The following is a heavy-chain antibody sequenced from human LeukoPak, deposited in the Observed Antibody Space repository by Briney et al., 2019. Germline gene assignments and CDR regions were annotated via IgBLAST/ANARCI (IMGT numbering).Heavy chain of an antibody. J-gene: IGHJ4*02. CDR3: AKRGVVIRVILVGFHKEAYYFDS. V-gene: IGHV3-23*01. D-gene: IGHD3-22*01. CDR1: GITLSNYG. Sequence: GGSLRLSCAVSGITLSNYGMSWVRQAPGKGLEWVAGISDSGGRTKYADSVKGRFTISRDNSKNTLYLQMNSLRAEDTAGYFCAKRGVVIRVILVGFHKEAYYFDSWGQGALVTVSS. CDR2: ISDSGGRT.